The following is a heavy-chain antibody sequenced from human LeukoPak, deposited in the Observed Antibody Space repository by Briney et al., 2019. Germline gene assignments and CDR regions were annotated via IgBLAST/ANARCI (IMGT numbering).Heavy chain of an antibody. CDR2: ISGSGGST. D-gene: IGHD3-3*01. V-gene: IGHV3-23*01. Sequence: GGSLRLSCAASGFTFSSYAMSWVRPAPGKGLEWVSAISGSGGSTYYADSVKGRFTISRDNSKNTLYLQMNSLRAEDTAVYYCAIPYYDFWSGYPFGMDVWGQGTTVTVSS. CDR3: AIPYYDFWSGYPFGMDV. J-gene: IGHJ6*02. CDR1: GFTFSSYA.